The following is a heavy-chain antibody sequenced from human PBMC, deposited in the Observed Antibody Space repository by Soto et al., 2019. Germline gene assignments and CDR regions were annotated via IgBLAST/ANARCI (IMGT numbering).Heavy chain of an antibody. CDR1: GYSISSSNW. D-gene: IGHD7-27*01. Sequence: PSETLSLTCAVSGYSISSSNWWGWIRQPPGKGLEWIGYIYYSGTTYYNPSLKSRVTMSVDTSKNQFSLKLTSVTAVDTAVYYCARGLGRAFDIWGQGTMVTVSS. CDR3: ARGLGRAFDI. J-gene: IGHJ3*02. V-gene: IGHV4-28*03. CDR2: IYYSGTT.